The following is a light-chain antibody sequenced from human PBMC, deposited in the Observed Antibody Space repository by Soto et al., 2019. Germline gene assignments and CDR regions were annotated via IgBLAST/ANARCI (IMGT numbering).Light chain of an antibody. CDR2: AAS. V-gene: IGKV1-27*01. CDR3: QQYNSYST. J-gene: IGKJ1*01. CDR1: QGIGVY. Sequence: DIQMTQSPSSLSASLGDRVTITCRASQGIGVYLAWFQQKPGKVPRLLIYAASALQSGVPSRFSGGGSGTDFTLTINSLQPEDVATYYCQQYNSYSTFGQGTKVEIK.